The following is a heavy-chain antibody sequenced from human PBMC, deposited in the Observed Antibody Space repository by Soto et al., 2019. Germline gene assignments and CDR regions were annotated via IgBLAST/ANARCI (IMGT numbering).Heavy chain of an antibody. D-gene: IGHD2-21*02. V-gene: IGHV3-30*18. J-gene: IGHJ4*02. CDR1: GFTFSKFG. CDR3: ANDRRKWGDSPFEK. CDR2: ISNDGSDE. Sequence: QVQLVESGGGVVQPGRSLRLSCAASGFTFSKFGMHWLRQATGRGLEWVAGISNDGSDEYYVDSVKGRFNISRDNSKITLSLQMNSLRFEDTAVYFCANDRRKWGDSPFEKWGQGTLVTVSS.